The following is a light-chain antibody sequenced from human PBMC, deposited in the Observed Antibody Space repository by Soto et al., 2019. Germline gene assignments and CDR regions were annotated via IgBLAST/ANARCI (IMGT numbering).Light chain of an antibody. J-gene: IGLJ2*01. CDR3: NSYTNSSAVV. V-gene: IGLV2-14*01. CDR1: RDDIGAYDY. Sequence: QSVLTQPASVSGSPGQSITISGAGTRDDIGAYDYVSRYQAHPGNAPKLLVYEVTNRPSGVSDRFSGSKSGNTASLTSSGLQAEDEADYYCNSYTNSSAVVFSGETQVTVL. CDR2: EVT.